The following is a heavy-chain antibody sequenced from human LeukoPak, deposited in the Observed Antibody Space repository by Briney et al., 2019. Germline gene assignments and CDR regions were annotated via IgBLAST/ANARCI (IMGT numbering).Heavy chain of an antibody. J-gene: IGHJ3*02. CDR2: INAGNGNT. CDR3: AAGYSSGWYVSAFDI. V-gene: IGHV1-3*01. CDR1: GYTFTSYA. D-gene: IGHD6-19*01. Sequence: ASVKVSCKASGYTFTSYAMHWVRQAPGQRLEWMGWINAGNGNTKYSQKFQGRVTITRDTSASTAYMELSSLRSEDTAVYYCAAGYSSGWYVSAFDIWGQGTMVTVSS.